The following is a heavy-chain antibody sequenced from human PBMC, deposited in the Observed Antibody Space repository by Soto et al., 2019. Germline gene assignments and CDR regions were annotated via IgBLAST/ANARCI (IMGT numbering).Heavy chain of an antibody. J-gene: IGHJ4*02. CDR3: AKGIVAAAGFDY. D-gene: IGHD6-13*01. V-gene: IGHV4-34*01. Sequence: SETLSLTCAVYGGSFSGYYWSWIRQPPGKGLEWIGEINHSGSTNYNPSLKSRVTISVDTSKNQFSLKLSSVTAADTAVYYCAKGIVAAAGFDYWGQGTLVTVSA. CDR1: GGSFSGYY. CDR2: INHSGST.